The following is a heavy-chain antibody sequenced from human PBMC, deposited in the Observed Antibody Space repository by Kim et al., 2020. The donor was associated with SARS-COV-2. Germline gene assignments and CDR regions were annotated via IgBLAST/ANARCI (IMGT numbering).Heavy chain of an antibody. CDR1: GGSISSSSYY. CDR2: IYYSGST. J-gene: IGHJ5*02. Sequence: SETLSLTCTVSGGSISSSSYYWGWIRQPPGKGLEWIGSIYYSGSTYYNPSLKSRVTISVDTSKNQFSLKLSSVTAADTAVYYCARQFYDILTGYYLNWFDPWGQGTLVTVSS. CDR3: ARQFYDILTGYYLNWFDP. D-gene: IGHD3-9*01. V-gene: IGHV4-39*01.